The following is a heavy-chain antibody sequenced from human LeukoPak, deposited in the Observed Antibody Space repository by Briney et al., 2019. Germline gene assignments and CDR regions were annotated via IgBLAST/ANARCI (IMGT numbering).Heavy chain of an antibody. J-gene: IGHJ6*02. Sequence: SVKVSCKASGGTFSSYAISWVRQAPGQGLEWMGRIIPIFGIANYAQKFQGRVTITADKSTSTAYMELSSLRSEDTAVYHCAGVVVAATYYYYYGMDVWGQGTTVTVSS. CDR2: IIPIFGIA. V-gene: IGHV1-69*04. D-gene: IGHD2-15*01. CDR3: AGVVVAATYYYYYGMDV. CDR1: GGTFSSYA.